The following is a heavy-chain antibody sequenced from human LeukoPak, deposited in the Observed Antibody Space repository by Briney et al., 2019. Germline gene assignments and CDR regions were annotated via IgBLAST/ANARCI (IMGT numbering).Heavy chain of an antibody. Sequence: GGSLRLSCAASGFTFSSYAMSWVRQAPGKGLEWVSAISGSGGSTYYADSVKGRFTISRDNSKNTLYLQMNSLRAEDTAVYYCAKALNIVVVPAAFDYRGQGTLVTVSS. CDR3: AKALNIVVVPAAFDY. V-gene: IGHV3-23*01. CDR2: ISGSGGST. D-gene: IGHD2-2*01. J-gene: IGHJ4*02. CDR1: GFTFSSYA.